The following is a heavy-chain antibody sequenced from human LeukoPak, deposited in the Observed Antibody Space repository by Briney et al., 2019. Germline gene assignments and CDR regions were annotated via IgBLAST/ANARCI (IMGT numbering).Heavy chain of an antibody. CDR2: VSGIDGNT. J-gene: IGHJ4*02. Sequence: ASVKVSFKASGYKFTDYGVNWVRQAPGQGLEWMGWVSGIDGNTKYARNLQGRVTITRDASTSTAFMELRSLTSDDTAIYYCARPGSDRARGWGYFDSWGKGTLVTVSS. CDR1: GYKFTDYG. D-gene: IGHD3-10*01. CDR3: ARPGSDRARGWGYFDS. V-gene: IGHV1-18*01.